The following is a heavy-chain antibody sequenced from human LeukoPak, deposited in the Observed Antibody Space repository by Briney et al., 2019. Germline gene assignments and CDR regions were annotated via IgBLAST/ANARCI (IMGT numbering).Heavy chain of an antibody. CDR2: INPNSGGT. V-gene: IGHV1-2*02. CDR3: ATTGVDGWFDP. J-gene: IGHJ5*02. D-gene: IGHD3-3*01. Sequence: ASVKVSCKASGYTFTGYYMHWVRQAPGQGLEWMGWINPNSGGTNYAQRFQGRVTMTRDTSINTAYMVLNRLRSDDTAVYYCATTGVDGWFDPWGQGTLVTASS. CDR1: GYTFTGYY.